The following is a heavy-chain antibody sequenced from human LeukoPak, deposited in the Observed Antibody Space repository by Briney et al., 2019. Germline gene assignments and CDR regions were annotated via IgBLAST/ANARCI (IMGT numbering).Heavy chain of an antibody. Sequence: PGGSLRLSCAASGFTFSSYSMNWVRQAPGKGLEWVSLISWDGGSTYYADSVKGRFTISRDNSKNSLYLQMNSLRAEDTALYYCAKEGAVAGRGKNYFDYWGQGTLVTVSS. D-gene: IGHD6-19*01. CDR3: AKEGAVAGRGKNYFDY. CDR1: GFTFSSYS. J-gene: IGHJ4*02. V-gene: IGHV3-43D*03. CDR2: ISWDGGST.